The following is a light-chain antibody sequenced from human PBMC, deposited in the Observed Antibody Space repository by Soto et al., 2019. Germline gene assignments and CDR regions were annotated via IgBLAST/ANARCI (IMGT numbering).Light chain of an antibody. CDR1: QSVSSNF. Sequence: EIVLTQSPGTLSLSPGERATFSCRASQSVSSNFVAWFQQKPGQVPRLLIYRASNRATGIPDRFSGSGSGTEFTLTIHRLEPEDFAVYYCQPYVSSPFTFGPGTKVDI. CDR2: RAS. CDR3: QPYVSSPFT. J-gene: IGKJ3*01. V-gene: IGKV3-20*01.